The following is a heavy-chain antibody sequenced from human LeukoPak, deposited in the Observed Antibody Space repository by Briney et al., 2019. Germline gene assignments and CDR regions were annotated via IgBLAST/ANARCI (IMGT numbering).Heavy chain of an antibody. D-gene: IGHD6-13*01. V-gene: IGHV3-48*04. CDR1: GFTFSSYS. CDR2: ISSSSSTI. J-gene: IGHJ4*02. CDR3: AGTAGGYSSSWYIFDY. Sequence: QPGGSLRLSCAASGFTFSSYSMNWVRQAPGKGLEWVSYISSSSSTIYYADSVKGRFTITRDNAKNSLYLQMNSLRAEDTAVYYCAGTAGGYSSSWYIFDYWGQGTLVTVSS.